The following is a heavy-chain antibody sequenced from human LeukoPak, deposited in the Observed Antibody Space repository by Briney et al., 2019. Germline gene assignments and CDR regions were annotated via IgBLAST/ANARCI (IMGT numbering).Heavy chain of an antibody. CDR2: ISGGGVST. J-gene: IGHJ3*01. Sequence: GGSLRLSCAASGFTFSNHAMSWVRQTPGKGLKWVSAISGGGVSTSYADSERGRFTISRDNSKNTLYLHMNSLRAEDTAVYYCAKCQSYDRSGNYYGAFDVWGQGTVVTVSS. D-gene: IGHD3-22*01. CDR3: AKCQSYDRSGNYYGAFDV. V-gene: IGHV3-23*01. CDR1: GFTFSNHA.